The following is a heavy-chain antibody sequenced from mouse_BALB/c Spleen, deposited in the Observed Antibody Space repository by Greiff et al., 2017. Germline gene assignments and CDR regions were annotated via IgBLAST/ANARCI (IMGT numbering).Heavy chain of an antibody. CDR3: ARGDYGYDD. V-gene: IGHV5-6*01. CDR2: ISSGGSYT. D-gene: IGHD2-2*01. J-gene: IGHJ3*01. Sequence: EVKLQESGGDLVKPGGSLKLSCAASGFTFSSYGMSWVRQTPDKRLEWVATISSGGSYTYYPDSVKGRFTISRDNAKNTLYLQMSSLKSEDTAMYYCARGDYGYDDGGQGTLVTVSA. CDR1: GFTFSSYG.